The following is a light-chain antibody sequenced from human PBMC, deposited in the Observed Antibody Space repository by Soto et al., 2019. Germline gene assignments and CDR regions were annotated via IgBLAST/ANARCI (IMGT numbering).Light chain of an antibody. CDR1: SSDVGGYNY. Sequence: QSALTQPPSASGSPGQSVTISCNGTSSDVGGYNYVSWYQQHPGKAPKLMIYEVSTRPSGVPDRFSGSKSGNTASLTVSGLQAEDEAGYYCSSYAGSNNVVFGGGTKLTVL. CDR3: SSYAGSNNVV. J-gene: IGLJ3*02. CDR2: EVS. V-gene: IGLV2-8*01.